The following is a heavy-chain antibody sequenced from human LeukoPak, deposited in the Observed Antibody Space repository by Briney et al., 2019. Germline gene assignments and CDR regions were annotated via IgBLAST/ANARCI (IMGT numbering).Heavy chain of an antibody. CDR3: ARGAHHYYDSSGYYSDY. D-gene: IGHD3-22*01. CDR1: GGTFSSYA. Sequence: ASVKVSCKASGGTFSSYAISWVRQAPGQGLEWMGRIIPILGIANYAQKFQGRVTITADKSTSTAYTELSSLRSEDTAVYYCARGAHHYYDSSGYYSDYWGQGTLVTVSS. J-gene: IGHJ4*02. CDR2: IIPILGIA. V-gene: IGHV1-69*04.